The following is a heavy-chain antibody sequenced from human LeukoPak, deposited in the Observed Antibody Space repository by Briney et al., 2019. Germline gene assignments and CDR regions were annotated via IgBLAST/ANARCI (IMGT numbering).Heavy chain of an antibody. CDR1: GFTVSSNY. V-gene: IGHV3-23*01. CDR2: IRDSGSST. J-gene: IGHJ4*02. D-gene: IGHD1-26*01. Sequence: PGGSLRLSCAASGFTVSSNYMSWVRQAPGKGLEWVSAIRDSGSSTHYADSMKGRFTTSRDNSKNTLFLQMNSLRAEDTAIYYCAKYGPQDSGSSHFDYWGQGALVTVSS. CDR3: AKYGPQDSGSSHFDY.